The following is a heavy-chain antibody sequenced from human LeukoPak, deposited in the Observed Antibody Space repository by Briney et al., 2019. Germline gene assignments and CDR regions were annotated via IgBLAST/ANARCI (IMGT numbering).Heavy chain of an antibody. V-gene: IGHV3-30*18. D-gene: IGHD1-1*01. Sequence: GGTLRLSCAASGFTFNTYAMHWVRHTPARGLEWLVLMSYAGSHIYSADSVRVRFTISRDNSKSALYLQMTHLRTEDTAVYYCAKDLEPSLKSYYYYYHCLDVWGQGTTVTVSS. CDR1: GFTFNTYA. CDR3: AKDLEPSLKSYYYYYHCLDV. J-gene: IGHJ6*02. CDR2: MSYAGSHI.